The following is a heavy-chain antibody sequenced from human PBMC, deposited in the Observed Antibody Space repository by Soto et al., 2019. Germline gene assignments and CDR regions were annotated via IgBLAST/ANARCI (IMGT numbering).Heavy chain of an antibody. V-gene: IGHV1-18*01. CDR3: AGDGYFDH. CDR1: GYTFTSYG. CDR2: ISANNGNT. J-gene: IGHJ4*02. Sequence: QVQLVQSGAEVKKPGDSVRVSCKASGYTFTSYGIGWVRQAPGQGLEWMGWISANNGNTKYAQKLQGRVTMTTDASTSTAYMELRSLRSDDAAVYYCAGDGYFDHWGQGTLVTVSS.